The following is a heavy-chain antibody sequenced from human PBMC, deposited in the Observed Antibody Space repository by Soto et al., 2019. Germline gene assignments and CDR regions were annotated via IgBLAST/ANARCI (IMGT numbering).Heavy chain of an antibody. V-gene: IGHV3-30-3*01. D-gene: IGHD6-6*01. CDR1: GFTFSSYA. Sequence: QVQLVESGGGVVQPGRSLRLSCAASGFTFSSYAMHWVRQAPGKGLEWVAVISYDGSNKYYADSVKGRFTISRDNSKNTLYLQMNSLRAEDTAVYYCARVGDRQLVIPNYYYYGMDVWGQGTTVTVSS. CDR2: ISYDGSNK. CDR3: ARVGDRQLVIPNYYYYGMDV. J-gene: IGHJ6*02.